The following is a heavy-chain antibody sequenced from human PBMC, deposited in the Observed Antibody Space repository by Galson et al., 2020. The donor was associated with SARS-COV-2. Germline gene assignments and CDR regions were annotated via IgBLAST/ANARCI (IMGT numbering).Heavy chain of an antibody. CDR1: GGSISHYY. D-gene: IGHD2-2*01. CDR3: ARDCSSSNCHPSYSGMDV. CDR2: IGYTGIT. J-gene: IGHJ6*02. Sequence: ETSETLSLTCTVSGGSISHYYWTWIRQPPGKGLEWIRYIGYTGITNYNPSLRTRVIMSVDTSKNQFSLELRSVTAADTAVYYCARDCSSSNCHPSYSGMDVWGQGTTVTVSS. V-gene: IGHV4-59*01.